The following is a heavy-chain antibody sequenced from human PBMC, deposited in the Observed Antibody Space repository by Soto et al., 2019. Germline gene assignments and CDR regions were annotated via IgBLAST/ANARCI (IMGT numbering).Heavy chain of an antibody. CDR2: INQGGSEK. CDR3: ASMGVIMVLPAAPIDS. J-gene: IGHJ4*02. Sequence: GGSLRLSCATSGFTFSRYWMSWVRQAPGKGLEWVANINQGGSEKYFADSVKGRFTISRDNAKNSLYLQMNSLRAEDTALYYCASMGVIMVLPAAPIDSWGQGTLVTVSS. D-gene: IGHD2-2*01. V-gene: IGHV3-7*01. CDR1: GFTFSRYW.